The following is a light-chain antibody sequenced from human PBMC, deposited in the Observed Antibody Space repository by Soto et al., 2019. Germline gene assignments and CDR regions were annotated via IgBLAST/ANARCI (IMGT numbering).Light chain of an antibody. Sequence: QSALTQPASVSGSPGQSITISCTGTSGDIGSYNVVSWYQQHPGKAPKVIIYEGIKRPSGVSNRFSGAISGSTASLTISGLQAEDEADYYCCSYVGATTYVFGSGTKVTVL. CDR2: EGI. CDR1: SGDIGSYNV. CDR3: CSYVGATTYV. J-gene: IGLJ1*01. V-gene: IGLV2-23*01.